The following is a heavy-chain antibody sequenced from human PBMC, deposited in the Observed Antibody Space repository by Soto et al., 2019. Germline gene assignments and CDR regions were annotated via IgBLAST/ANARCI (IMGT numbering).Heavy chain of an antibody. CDR1: GFTFSSYA. CDR3: ARALPSWFDP. Sequence: GGSLRLSCAASGFTFSSYATSWVRQAPGKGLEWVSGISSNGDSTYYADSVKGRFTISRDNSKNTLYLQMNSLRADDTAVYYCARALPSWFDPRGQGTLVTVSS. CDR2: ISSNGDST. J-gene: IGHJ5*02. V-gene: IGHV3-23*01.